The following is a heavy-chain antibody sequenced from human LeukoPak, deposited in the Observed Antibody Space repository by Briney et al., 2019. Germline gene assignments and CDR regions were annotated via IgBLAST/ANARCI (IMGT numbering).Heavy chain of an antibody. D-gene: IGHD3-22*01. CDR2: INHSGST. Sequence: SETLSLTCAVYGGSFSGYYWSWIRQPPGKGLEWIGEINHSGSTNYNPSLKSRVTISVDTSKNQFSLKLSSVTAADTAVYYCARLGYADSSGYYPGAFDYWGQGTLVTVSS. V-gene: IGHV4-34*01. CDR1: GGSFSGYY. CDR3: ARLGYADSSGYYPGAFDY. J-gene: IGHJ4*02.